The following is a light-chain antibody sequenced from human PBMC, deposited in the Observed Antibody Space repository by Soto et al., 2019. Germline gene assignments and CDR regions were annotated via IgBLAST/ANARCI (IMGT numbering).Light chain of an antibody. CDR2: AAS. CDR3: QQYYRWPQT. CDR1: QSVSSY. J-gene: IGKJ1*01. V-gene: IGKV3-15*01. Sequence: EIVLTQSPATLSLSPGERATLSCRASQSVSSYLAWYQQKPGQAPRLLIYAASTRATGIPARFSGCGSGTEFTLTISSLQSEDFAVYYCQQYYRWPQTFGQGTKV.